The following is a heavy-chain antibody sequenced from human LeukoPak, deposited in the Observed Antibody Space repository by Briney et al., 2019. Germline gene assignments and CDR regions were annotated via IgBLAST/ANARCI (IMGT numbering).Heavy chain of an antibody. CDR2: ISWNSGSI. Sequence: GGSLRLSCAASGFTFDDYAMHWVRQAPGKGLEWVSGISWNSGSIGYADSVKGRFTISRDNAKNSLYLQMNSLRAEDTAVYYCARWGFHWGQGTLVTVSS. CDR3: ARWGFH. V-gene: IGHV3-9*01. CDR1: GFTFDDYA. D-gene: IGHD1-26*01. J-gene: IGHJ4*02.